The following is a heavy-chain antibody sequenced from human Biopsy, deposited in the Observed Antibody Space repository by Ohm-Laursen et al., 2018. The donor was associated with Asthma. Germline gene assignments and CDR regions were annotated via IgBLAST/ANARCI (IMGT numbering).Heavy chain of an antibody. CDR3: ARDSGYYYGSGTYSGGFSLEY. Sequence: SLRLSCAASGFMFRSFGMHWVRQAPGKGLEWVAVIAYDGSDKFYADSVKGRFSISRDNSKNTLYLEMSSLRAEDTARYYCARDSGYYYGSGTYSGGFSLEYWGQGTLVTVSS. D-gene: IGHD3-10*01. V-gene: IGHV3-30*03. CDR1: GFMFRSFG. J-gene: IGHJ4*02. CDR2: IAYDGSDK.